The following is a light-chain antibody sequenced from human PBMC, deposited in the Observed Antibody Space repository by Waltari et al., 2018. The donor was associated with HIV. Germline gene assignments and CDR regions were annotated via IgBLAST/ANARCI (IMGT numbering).Light chain of an antibody. Sequence: QSVLTQPSSLSASLGASPSLPCILPSGSNVGTPSITWYQQKPRSLPQYLLTYKSDSEKQQESGVPSRFSGSKDASANAGILVISGLQSEDEADYYCMIWHNTAVVFGGGTKLTVL. J-gene: IGLJ2*01. V-gene: IGLV5-45*02. CDR3: MIWHNTAVV. CDR2: YKSDSEK. CDR1: SGSNVGTPS.